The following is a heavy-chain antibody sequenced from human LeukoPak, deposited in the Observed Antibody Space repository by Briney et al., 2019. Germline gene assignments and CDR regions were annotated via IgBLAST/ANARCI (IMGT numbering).Heavy chain of an antibody. D-gene: IGHD3-10*01. Sequence: SETLSLTCTVSGGSISSSSYYWGWIRQPPGKGLEWIGSIYYSGSTNYNPSLKSRVTISVDTSKNQFSLKLSSVTAADTAVYYCARRAVGYYGSGSYYLGSYYYYYMDVWGKGTTVTTSS. CDR2: IYYSGST. CDR1: GGSISSSSYY. CDR3: ARRAVGYYGSGSYYLGSYYYYYMDV. V-gene: IGHV4-39*07. J-gene: IGHJ6*03.